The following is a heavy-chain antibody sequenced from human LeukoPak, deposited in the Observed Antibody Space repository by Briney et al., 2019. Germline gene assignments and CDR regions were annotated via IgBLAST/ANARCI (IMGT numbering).Heavy chain of an antibody. Sequence: PGGSLRLSCAASVFTFSSLPMTWVRQAPWKGLEWVSTIGGSGGVTYYADSVKGRFTISRDNSRSALYLQMNSLRAEDTAIYYCAKGHFGDHYFDYWGQGTLVTVSS. CDR3: AKGHFGDHYFDY. CDR1: VFTFSSLP. CDR2: IGGSGGVT. J-gene: IGHJ4*02. D-gene: IGHD3-10*01. V-gene: IGHV3-23*01.